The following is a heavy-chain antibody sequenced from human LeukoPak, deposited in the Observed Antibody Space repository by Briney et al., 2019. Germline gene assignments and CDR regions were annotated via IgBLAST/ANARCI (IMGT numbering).Heavy chain of an antibody. J-gene: IGHJ4*02. CDR3: AKDFAFRITMKYYFDY. D-gene: IGHD3-22*01. V-gene: IGHV3-23*01. Sequence: HPGGSLRLSCAASGFTFSSYSMNWVRQAPGKGLEWVSAISGSGGSTYYADSVKGRFTISRDNSKNTLYLQMNSLRAEDTAVYHCAKDFAFRITMKYYFDYWGQGTLVTVSS. CDR1: GFTFSSYS. CDR2: ISGSGGST.